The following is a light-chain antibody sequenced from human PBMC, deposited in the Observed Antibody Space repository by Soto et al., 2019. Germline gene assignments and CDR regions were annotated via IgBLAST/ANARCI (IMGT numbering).Light chain of an antibody. Sequence: QSALTQPPSASGSPGQSVTFSCTGTSSDVGAYNHVSWYQQHPGKAPKLMIYDVTKRSSGVSDRFSGSKAGNTASLTVSGLQAEDEADYYCSSYAGRNKPYYVFGTGTMVTVL. CDR3: SSYAGRNKPYYV. CDR1: SSDVGAYNH. V-gene: IGLV2-8*01. J-gene: IGLJ1*01. CDR2: DVT.